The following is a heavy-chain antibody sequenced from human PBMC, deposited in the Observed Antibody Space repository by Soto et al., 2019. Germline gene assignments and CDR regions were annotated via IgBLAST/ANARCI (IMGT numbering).Heavy chain of an antibody. V-gene: IGHV1-46*03. D-gene: IGHD1-26*01. CDR1: GDTFTSCY. CDR3: ARAPGSYFDY. Sequence: GASVKVSCKASGDTFTSCYMHWVRQAPGQGLEWMGIINPSGGSTSYAQKFQGRVTMTRDTSTSTVYMELSSLRSEDTAVYYCARAPGSYFDYWGQGTLVTVSS. J-gene: IGHJ4*02. CDR2: INPSGGST.